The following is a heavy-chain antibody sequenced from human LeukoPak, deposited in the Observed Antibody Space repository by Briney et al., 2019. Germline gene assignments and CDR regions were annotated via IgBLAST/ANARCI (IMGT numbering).Heavy chain of an antibody. CDR3: AKGDAGDIVVVPAFTFDY. J-gene: IGHJ4*02. D-gene: IGHD2-2*01. CDR2: IRYDGSNK. Sequence: GGSLRLSCAASGFTFSSYGMHWVRQAPGKGLEWVAFIRYDGSNKYYADSVKGRFTISRDNSKNTLYLQMNSLRAEDTAVYYCAKGDAGDIVVVPAFTFDYWGQGTLVTVSS. CDR1: GFTFSSYG. V-gene: IGHV3-30*02.